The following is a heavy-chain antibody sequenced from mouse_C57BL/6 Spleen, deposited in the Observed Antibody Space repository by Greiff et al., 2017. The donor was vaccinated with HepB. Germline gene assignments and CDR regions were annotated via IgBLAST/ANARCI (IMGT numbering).Heavy chain of an antibody. CDR1: GFTFSDFY. D-gene: IGHD2-3*01. V-gene: IGHV7-1*01. Sequence: EVKVVESGGGLVQSGRSLRLSCATSGFTFSDFYMEWVRQAPGKGLEWIAASRNKANDYTTEYSASVKGRFIVSRDTSQSILYLQMNALRAEDTAIYYCARDASNYDGYYVWYFDVWGTGTTVTVSS. CDR2: SRNKANDYTT. J-gene: IGHJ1*03. CDR3: ARDASNYDGYYVWYFDV.